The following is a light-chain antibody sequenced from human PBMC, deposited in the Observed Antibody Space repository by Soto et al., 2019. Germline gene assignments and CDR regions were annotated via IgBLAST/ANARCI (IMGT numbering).Light chain of an antibody. J-gene: IGKJ2*01. V-gene: IGKV1-5*01. CDR1: QSISTW. Sequence: GDRVTITCRASQSISTWLAWYQQKPGKAPKLLIYDASGLESGVPSRFRGSGSGTEFTLTISNLQPDDSATYYCQQYNDYPYTFGQGTKVDI. CDR3: QQYNDYPYT. CDR2: DAS.